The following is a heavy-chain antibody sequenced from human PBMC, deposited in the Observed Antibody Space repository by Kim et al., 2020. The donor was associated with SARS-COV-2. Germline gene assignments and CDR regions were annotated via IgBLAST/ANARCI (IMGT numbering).Heavy chain of an antibody. D-gene: IGHD3-16*01. V-gene: IGHV3-74*01. J-gene: IGHJ6*02. CDR3: VRRGDYAWGSYDHGVDV. CDR1: GFTFSSYW. Sequence: GGSLRLSCAASGFTFSSYWMHWVRQDPGRGLVWISRINSDASSTVYADSVWGRFTTSRDNFKNTLYLQMNSLRAEDTAVYYCVRRGDYAWGSYDHGVDVWGQGTTVTVSS. CDR2: INSDASST.